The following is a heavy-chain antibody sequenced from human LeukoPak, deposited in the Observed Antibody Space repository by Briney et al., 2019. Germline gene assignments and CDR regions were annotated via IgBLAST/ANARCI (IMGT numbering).Heavy chain of an antibody. Sequence: SETLSLTCTVSGGSISSHYWSWIRQPPGKGLEWIGYVFYSGSTNYNPSLKSRVSISLDTSKNQFSLKLSSVTAADTAVYYCARGANWGSPDYWGQGTLVTVSS. V-gene: IGHV4-59*11. J-gene: IGHJ4*02. D-gene: IGHD7-27*01. CDR1: GGSISSHY. CDR2: VFYSGST. CDR3: ARGANWGSPDY.